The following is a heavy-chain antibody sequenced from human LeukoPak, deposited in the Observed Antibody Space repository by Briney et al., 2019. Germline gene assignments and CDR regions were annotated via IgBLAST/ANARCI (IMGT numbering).Heavy chain of an antibody. CDR2: ISADNGNT. V-gene: IGHV1-18*04. CDR3: ASGEVGVVYGAGGGYYYYYPAMDV. J-gene: IGHJ6*02. CDR1: GYTLSNHA. Sequence: ASVKVSCKGSGYTLSNHAFSWVRQAPGQGLEWMGWISADNGNTNHAQKFQGRVSLTTDTSTSTAYMELRSLRSDDTAVYYCASGEVGVVYGAGGGYYYYYPAMDVWGQGTTVTVSS. D-gene: IGHD2-8*02.